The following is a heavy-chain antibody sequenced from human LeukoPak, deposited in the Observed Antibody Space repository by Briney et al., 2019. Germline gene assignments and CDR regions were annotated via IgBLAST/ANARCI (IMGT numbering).Heavy chain of an antibody. Sequence: PSETLPLTCAVYGGSFSGYYWSWIRQPPGKGLEWIGEINHSGSTNYNPSLKSRVTISVDTSKNQFSLKLSSVTAADTAVYYCARINWEPWYFDLWGRGTLVTVSS. V-gene: IGHV4-34*09. CDR3: ARINWEPWYFDL. CDR2: INHSGST. D-gene: IGHD7-27*01. CDR1: GGSFSGYY. J-gene: IGHJ2*01.